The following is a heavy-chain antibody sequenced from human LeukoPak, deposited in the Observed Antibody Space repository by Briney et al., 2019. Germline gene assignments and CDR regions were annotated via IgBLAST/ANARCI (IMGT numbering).Heavy chain of an antibody. Sequence: SETLSLTCAVYGGSFSGYYWSWIRQPPGKGLEWIGEINHSGSTNYNPSLKSRVTISVDTSKNQFSLKLSSVTAADTAVYYCAREDIVVVPAAIGSVRYYYGMDVWGQGTTVTVSS. CDR2: INHSGST. D-gene: IGHD2-2*02. V-gene: IGHV4-34*01. CDR3: AREDIVVVPAAIGSVRYYYGMDV. CDR1: GGSFSGYY. J-gene: IGHJ6*02.